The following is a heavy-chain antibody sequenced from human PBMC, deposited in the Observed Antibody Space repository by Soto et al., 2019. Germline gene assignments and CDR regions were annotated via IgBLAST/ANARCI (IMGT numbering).Heavy chain of an antibody. J-gene: IGHJ3*02. Sequence: QVQLVQSGAEVKKPGSSVKVSCKASGGTFSSYAISWVRQAPGQGLEWMGGIIPIFGTANYAQKFQGSVTITADESTSTDYMELSSLRSEDTAVYYCARDLILGYCSGGSCYSSDDAFDIWGQGTMVTVSS. V-gene: IGHV1-69*01. CDR1: GGTFSSYA. CDR3: ARDLILGYCSGGSCYSSDDAFDI. CDR2: IIPIFGTA. D-gene: IGHD2-15*01.